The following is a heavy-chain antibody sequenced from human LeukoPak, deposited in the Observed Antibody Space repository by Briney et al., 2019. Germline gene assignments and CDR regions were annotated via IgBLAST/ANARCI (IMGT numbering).Heavy chain of an antibody. V-gene: IGHV3-53*01. CDR2: IHSGGTT. Sequence: GGSLILSCAASGFTVSNNYMSWVRQAPGKGLEWVSVIHSGGTTNYADSVQGRFTISRDNSKNTLYLQMNSLRAEDTAVYYCAKVLMVRGVIIDYDYWGQGTLVTVSS. CDR1: GFTVSNNY. CDR3: AKVLMVRGVIIDYDY. D-gene: IGHD3-10*01. J-gene: IGHJ4*02.